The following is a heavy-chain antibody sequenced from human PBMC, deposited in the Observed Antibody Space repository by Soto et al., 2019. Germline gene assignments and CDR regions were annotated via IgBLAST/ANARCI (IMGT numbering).Heavy chain of an antibody. V-gene: IGHV6-1*01. Sequence: RSQTLSLTGAISGDSVSSNSAAWNWIRQSPSRGLEWLGRTYYRSKWYNDYAVSVKSRITINPDTSKNQFSLQLNSVTPDDRAVSYSPTRGHGSSTSDYYTMDVSGQGTRVTVCS. CDR2: TYYRSKWYN. CDR1: GDSVSSNSAA. J-gene: IGHJ6*02. CDR3: PTRGHGSSTSDYYTMDV. D-gene: IGHD6-6*01.